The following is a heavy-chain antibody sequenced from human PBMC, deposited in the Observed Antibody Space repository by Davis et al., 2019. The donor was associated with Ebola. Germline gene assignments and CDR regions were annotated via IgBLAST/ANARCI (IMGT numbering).Heavy chain of an antibody. Sequence: AASVKVSCKASGYTFNSYDINWVRQATGQGLEWMGWMNPNSGNTGYAQKFQGRVIMTRNTSINTAYMELSSLRSDDTAVYYCAKVAVPYYDFWSGASPPEDSWGQGTLVTVSS. D-gene: IGHD3-3*01. CDR2: MNPNSGNT. V-gene: IGHV1-8*01. CDR3: AKVAVPYYDFWSGASPPEDS. J-gene: IGHJ4*02. CDR1: GYTFNSYD.